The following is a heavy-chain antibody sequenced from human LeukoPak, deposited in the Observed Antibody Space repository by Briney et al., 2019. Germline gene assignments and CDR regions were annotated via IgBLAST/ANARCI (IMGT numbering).Heavy chain of an antibody. CDR2: ISGSGGST. V-gene: IGHV3-23*01. CDR3: AKDTNYYDSSGLFDY. CDR1: GFTFSSYA. J-gene: IGHJ4*02. Sequence: GGSLRLSCAASGFTFSSYAMSWVRQAPGKGLEWVSAISGSGGSTYYADSVKGRFTISRDNSKNTLYLQMNSLRAEDTAVYYRAKDTNYYDSSGLFDYWGQGTLVTVSS. D-gene: IGHD3-22*01.